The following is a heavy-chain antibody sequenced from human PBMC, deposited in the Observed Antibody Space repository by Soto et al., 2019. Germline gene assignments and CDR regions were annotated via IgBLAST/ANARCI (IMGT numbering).Heavy chain of an antibody. CDR2: IIPIFGTA. J-gene: IGHJ6*02. CDR1: GGTFSSYA. Sequence: QVQLVQSGAEVKKPGSSVKVSCKASGGTFSSYAISWVRQAPGQGLEWMGGIIPIFGTANYAQKCQGRVTITADESTSTAYMELSSLRSEDTAVYYCASAIVGGKLGYYYYGMDVWGQGTTVTVSS. CDR3: ASAIVGGKLGYYYYGMDV. V-gene: IGHV1-69*01. D-gene: IGHD3-22*01.